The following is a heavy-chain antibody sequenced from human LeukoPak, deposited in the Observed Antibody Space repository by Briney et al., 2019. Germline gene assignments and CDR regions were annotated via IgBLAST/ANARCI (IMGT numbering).Heavy chain of an antibody. V-gene: IGHV3-15*01. CDR1: GFTFSNAW. Sequence: GGSLRLSCAASGFTFSNAWMSWVRQAPGKGLEWVGRIKSKTDGGTTDYAAPVKGRFTISRDDSKSTLFLQMDSLKTGDTAVYYCTTSYCGGDCYYYEGYWGQGTLVAVSS. CDR2: IKSKTDGGTT. J-gene: IGHJ4*02. D-gene: IGHD2-21*02. CDR3: TTSYCGGDCYYYEGY.